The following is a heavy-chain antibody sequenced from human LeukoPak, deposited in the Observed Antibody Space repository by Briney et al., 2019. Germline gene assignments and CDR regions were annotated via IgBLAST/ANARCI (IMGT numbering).Heavy chain of an antibody. CDR2: ISSSRSYI. CDR1: GFTFSSYS. V-gene: IGHV3-21*01. Sequence: GGSLRLSCAASGFTFSSYSMNWVRQAPGKGLEWVSSISSSRSYIYYADSMKGRFTISRDNAKNSLYLQMNSLRAEDTAVYYCARARQQLYYYYGMDAWGQGTTVTVSS. CDR3: ARARQQLYYYYGMDA. D-gene: IGHD6-13*01. J-gene: IGHJ6*02.